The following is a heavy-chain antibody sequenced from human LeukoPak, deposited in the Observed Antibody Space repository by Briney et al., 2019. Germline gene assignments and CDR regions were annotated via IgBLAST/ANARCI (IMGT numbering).Heavy chain of an antibody. CDR2: IKQDGSEK. CDR3: ARDGFGTGSN. Sequence: GGSLRLFCAASGFTFSSYWMSWVRQAPGKGLEWVANIKQDGSEKNYVDSVKGRFIISRDNAKNSLYLQMNTLRADDTAVYYCARDGFGTGSNWGQGTLVTVSS. CDR1: GFTFSSYW. D-gene: IGHD3-16*01. V-gene: IGHV3-7*03. J-gene: IGHJ4*02.